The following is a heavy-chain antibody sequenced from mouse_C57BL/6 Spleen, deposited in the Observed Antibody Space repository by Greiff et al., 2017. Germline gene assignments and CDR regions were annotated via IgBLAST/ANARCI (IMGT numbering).Heavy chain of an antibody. V-gene: IGHV1-74*01. CDR2: IHPSDSDT. CDR1: GYTFTSYW. Sequence: QVQLKQSGAELVKPGASVKVSCKASGYTFTSYWMHWVKQRPGQGLEWIGRIHPSDSDTNYNQKFKGKATLTVDKSSSTAYMQLSSLTSEDSAVYYCAISRDYYAMDYWGQGTSVTVSS. CDR3: AISRDYYAMDY. J-gene: IGHJ4*01.